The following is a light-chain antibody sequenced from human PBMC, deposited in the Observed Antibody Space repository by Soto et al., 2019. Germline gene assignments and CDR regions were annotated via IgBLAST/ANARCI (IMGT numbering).Light chain of an antibody. CDR1: SSDVGGYNY. J-gene: IGLJ1*01. V-gene: IGLV2-14*01. CDR3: RSYTSSSTPLYV. CDR2: DVS. Sequence: QSALTQPASVSGSPGQSITISCTGTSSDVGGYNYVSWYQQHPGKAPKLMIYDVSNRPSGVSNRFSGSKSGNTASLTISGLQAEDGADYYCRSYTSSSTPLYVFGTGTKLTVL.